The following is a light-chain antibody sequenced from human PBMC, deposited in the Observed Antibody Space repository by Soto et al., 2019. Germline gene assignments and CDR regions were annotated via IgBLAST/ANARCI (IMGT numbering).Light chain of an antibody. V-gene: IGLV2-14*01. J-gene: IGLJ1*01. CDR1: SSDVGGYNY. CDR3: SSYTSSSIDYV. Sequence: QSVLTQPASVSXSPXXXXXISCTGTSSDVGGYNYVSWYQQHPGKAPKLMIYEVSNRPSGVSNRFSGSKSGNTASLTISGLQAEDEADYYCSSYTSSSIDYVFGTGTKVTVL. CDR2: EVS.